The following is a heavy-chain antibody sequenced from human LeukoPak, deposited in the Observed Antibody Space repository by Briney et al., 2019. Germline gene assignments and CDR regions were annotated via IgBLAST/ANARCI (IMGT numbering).Heavy chain of an antibody. V-gene: IGHV3-23*01. CDR1: GFTFSSYG. J-gene: IGHJ6*03. Sequence: PGGSLRLSCAASGFTFSSYGMSWGRQAPGKGLEWVSAVSGYCGSTYYANSVKGRFTISRDNSKNTLYLQMNSLRAEDTAVYYCAKSSKLQLWSPLPTVYSMDVWGKGTTVTISS. D-gene: IGHD5-18*01. CDR3: AKSSKLQLWSPLPTVYSMDV. CDR2: VSGYCGST.